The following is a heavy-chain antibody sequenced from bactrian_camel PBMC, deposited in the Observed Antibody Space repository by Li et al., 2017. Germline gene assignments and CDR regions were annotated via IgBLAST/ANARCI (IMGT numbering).Heavy chain of an antibody. J-gene: IGHJ4*01. Sequence: DVQLVESGGASVQAGGSLRLSCAASGYIFNSHCMAWFRQAPGKEREGVARIATGSGNTYYADSVKGRFTISQDNAGNTVYLQMNSLKPEDTAVYYCAAEWEKCRGLTIRTVVVGRSFTYWGQGTQVTVS. CDR2: IATGSGNT. CDR1: GYIFNSHC. CDR3: AAEWEKCRGLTIRTVVVGRSFTY. V-gene: IGHV3S40*01. D-gene: IGHD6*01.